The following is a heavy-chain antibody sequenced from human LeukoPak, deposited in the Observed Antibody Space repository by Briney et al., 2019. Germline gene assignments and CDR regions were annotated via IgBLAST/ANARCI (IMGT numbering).Heavy chain of an antibody. CDR1: GLTVSTNY. J-gene: IGHJ4*02. CDR3: VPHYDILTGSYYCAY. CDR2: TYSGGNT. D-gene: IGHD3-9*01. Sequence: PGGSLRLSCAASGLTVSTNYMSWVRQAPGKGLEWVSVTYSGGNTYYADSVKGRFTISRDNSKNTLYLQMSSLRAEDTAVYYCVPHYDILTGSYYCAYWGQGTLVTVSS. V-gene: IGHV3-66*01.